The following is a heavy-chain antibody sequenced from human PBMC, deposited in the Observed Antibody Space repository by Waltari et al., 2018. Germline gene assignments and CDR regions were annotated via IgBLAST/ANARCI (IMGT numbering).Heavy chain of an antibody. CDR3: ARHSSSWGDY. CDR1: GYSISSGYY. D-gene: IGHD6-6*01. V-gene: IGHV4-38-2*01. Sequence: QVQLQESGPGLVKPSETLSLTCAVSGYSISSGYYWGWIRQPPGKGLEWIGSIYHGGSTYYNPSLKSRVTISVDTSKNQFSLKLSSVTAADTAVYYCARHSSSWGDYWGQGTLVTVSS. J-gene: IGHJ4*02. CDR2: IYHGGST.